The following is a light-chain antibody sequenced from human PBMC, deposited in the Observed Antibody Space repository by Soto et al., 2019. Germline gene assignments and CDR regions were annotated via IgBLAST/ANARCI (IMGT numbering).Light chain of an antibody. CDR1: SSDVGGYNY. CDR3: CSYAGSYISEV. V-gene: IGLV2-11*01. J-gene: IGLJ1*01. Sequence: QSALTQPRSVSGSPGQSVTISCTGTSSDVGGYNYVSWYQQHPGKAPELMIYDVSKRPSGVPDRFSGSKSGNTASLTISGLQAEDEADYYCCSYAGSYISEVFGTGTKVTVL. CDR2: DVS.